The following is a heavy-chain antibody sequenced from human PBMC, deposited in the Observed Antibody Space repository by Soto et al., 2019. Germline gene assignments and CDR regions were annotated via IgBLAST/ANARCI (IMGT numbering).Heavy chain of an antibody. CDR1: GFTFDSYA. J-gene: IGHJ3*01. D-gene: IGHD3-3*01. CDR3: AKDTVGGYSFWSGYYSDGLDV. CDR2: ISGSADGT. Sequence: VKLLESGGGLAQPGGSLRLSCVGSGFTFDSYAISWVRQAPGERLQWIATISGSADGTDYAHSVRGRFTISRDNAKKTVHLQMDSQRVEDTAVYFCAKDTVGGYSFWSGYYSDGLDVWGQGTLVTVS. V-gene: IGHV3-23*01.